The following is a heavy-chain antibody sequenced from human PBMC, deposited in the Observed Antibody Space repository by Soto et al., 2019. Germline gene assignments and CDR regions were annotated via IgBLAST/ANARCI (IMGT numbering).Heavy chain of an antibody. D-gene: IGHD4-17*01. CDR3: ARDYGDYGSTYNWFDP. V-gene: IGHV1-2*04. J-gene: IGHJ5*02. Sequence: ASVKVSCKASGYTFTGYYMHWVRQAPGQGLEWMGWVNPNSGGTNYAQKFQGWVTMTRDTSISTAYMELSRLRSDDTAVYYCARDYGDYGSTYNWFDPWGQGTLVTVSS. CDR2: VNPNSGGT. CDR1: GYTFTGYY.